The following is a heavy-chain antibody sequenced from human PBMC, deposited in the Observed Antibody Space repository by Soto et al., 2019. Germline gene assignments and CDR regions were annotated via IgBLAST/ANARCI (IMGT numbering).Heavy chain of an antibody. CDR1: GFTFSYYY. V-gene: IGHV3-11*04. Sequence: PGGALRLSCAASGFTFSYYYMSRVRQAPGKGLEWISYISSSGSTAYYASSVEGRFTISRDNANNSVYLQMDSLRAEDTALYYCTRAAWFPYLSFYWGQGALVTVSS. J-gene: IGHJ4*02. D-gene: IGHD3-10*01. CDR2: ISSSGSTA. CDR3: TRAAWFPYLSFY.